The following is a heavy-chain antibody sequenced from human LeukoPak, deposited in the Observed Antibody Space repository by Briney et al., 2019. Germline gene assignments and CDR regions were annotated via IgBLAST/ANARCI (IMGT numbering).Heavy chain of an antibody. Sequence: GGSLRLSCAASGFTFSSYAMSWVRQAPGKGLEWVSAISGSGGSTYYADSVKGRFTISRDNSKNTLYLQMKSLRAEDTAVYYCAKGVDTAMVYYYYYYMDVWGKGTTVTISS. CDR3: AKGVDTAMVYYYYYYMDV. D-gene: IGHD5-18*01. J-gene: IGHJ6*03. CDR1: GFTFSSYA. V-gene: IGHV3-23*01. CDR2: ISGSGGST.